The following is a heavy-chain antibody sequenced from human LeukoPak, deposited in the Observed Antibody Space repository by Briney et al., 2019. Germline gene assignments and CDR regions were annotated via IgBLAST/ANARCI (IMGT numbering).Heavy chain of an antibody. V-gene: IGHV1-58*02. CDR2: IVVGSGNT. Sequence: ASVKVSCKASGFTFTSSAMQWVRQARGQRLEWIGWIVVGSGNTNYAQKFQERVTITRDMSTSTAYVELSSLRSEDTAVYYCAADPALGYCSGGSCYPRPDDAFDIWGQGTMVTVSS. D-gene: IGHD2-15*01. CDR3: AADPALGYCSGGSCYPRPDDAFDI. J-gene: IGHJ3*02. CDR1: GFTFTSSA.